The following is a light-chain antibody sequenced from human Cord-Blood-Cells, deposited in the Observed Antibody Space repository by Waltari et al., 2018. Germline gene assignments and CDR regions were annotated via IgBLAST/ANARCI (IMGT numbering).Light chain of an antibody. J-gene: IGKJ5*01. Sequence: SNRATQSVGGYFACSQQKPGPGPRLLIYDASHRATGIPARFSGSGSGTDFTLTISSLEPEDFAVYYCQQRSNWPRSITFGQGTRLEIK. CDR3: QQRSNWPRSIT. V-gene: IGKV3-11*01. CDR1: QSVGGY. CDR2: DAS.